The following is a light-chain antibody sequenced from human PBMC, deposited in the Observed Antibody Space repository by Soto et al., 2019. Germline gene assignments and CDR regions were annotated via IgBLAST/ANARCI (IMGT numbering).Light chain of an antibody. CDR3: QQYDASSPLT. Sequence: EVVLTQSPGTLSLSPGDRATLSCRASRSVSDNYLAWYQQKPGRAPRLLIFGASIRAIGVPDRFIGSASGTDFTLTITGLEHDDFAVYYCQQYDASSPLTFGGGTTVDMK. CDR2: GAS. V-gene: IGKV3-20*01. J-gene: IGKJ4*01. CDR1: RSVSDNY.